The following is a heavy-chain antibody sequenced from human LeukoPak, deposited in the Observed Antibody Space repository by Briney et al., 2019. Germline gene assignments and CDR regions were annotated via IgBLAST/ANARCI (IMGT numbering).Heavy chain of an antibody. D-gene: IGHD3-22*01. CDR3: ARDLAFYYFDSSGYFGPFDI. J-gene: IGHJ3*02. V-gene: IGHV3-66*01. CDR1: GFNFRTHW. Sequence: GGSLRLSCAASGFNFRTHWMHWVRQAPGKGLEWVSIIYTGGTIYYADSVKGRFTISRDNSKNTLYLQMNSLRAEDTAVYYCARDLAFYYFDSSGYFGPFDIWGQGTMVTVSS. CDR2: IYTGGTI.